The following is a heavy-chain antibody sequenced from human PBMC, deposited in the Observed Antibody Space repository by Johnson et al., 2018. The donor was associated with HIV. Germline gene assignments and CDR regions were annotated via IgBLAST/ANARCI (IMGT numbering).Heavy chain of an antibody. Sequence: VQLMESGGGLVQPGGSLRLSCAASAFTVSSNHMTWVRQAPGKGLELVSVIHSGVSTNYADSVKGRFPISRDNFKHTTYRKMHSLRAEDTAVYYCARELVRYAFDIWGQGTMVTVSS. CDR3: ARELVRYAFDI. V-gene: IGHV3-66*01. D-gene: IGHD3-9*01. CDR2: IHSGVST. J-gene: IGHJ3*02. CDR1: AFTVSSNH.